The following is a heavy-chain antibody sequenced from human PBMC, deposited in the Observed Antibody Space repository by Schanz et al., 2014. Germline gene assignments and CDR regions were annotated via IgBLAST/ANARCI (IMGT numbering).Heavy chain of an antibody. J-gene: IGHJ1*01. Sequence: QIQLVQSGPEVKKPGATVKVSCKASGYIFINSGISWVRQAPGQGLEWMGWMNPKTGNTDHAQKFQGRVSMTWDTSTSTAYMELRSLRSDDTAVYYCASGVHVSSLQKGLQFWGRGTLVIVSS. V-gene: IGHV1-18*01. CDR2: MNPKTGNT. D-gene: IGHD3-10*01. CDR1: GYIFINSG. CDR3: ASGVHVSSLQKGLQF.